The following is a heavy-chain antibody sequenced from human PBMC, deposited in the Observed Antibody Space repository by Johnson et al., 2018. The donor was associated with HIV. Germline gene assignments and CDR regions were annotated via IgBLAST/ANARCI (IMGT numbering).Heavy chain of an antibody. CDR2: IRYDGGNK. V-gene: IGHV3-30*02. Sequence: VQLVESGGGVVQPGGSLRLPCVASGFTLSNYGMHWVRQAPGKGLEWVAFIRYDGGNKYYSDSVKGRFTISRDNSKNTLYLQMNSLRPEYTAVYYCARCVVGVLSNALYIWGQGTMVSVSS. J-gene: IGHJ3*02. D-gene: IGHD2-21*01. CDR1: GFTLSNYG. CDR3: ARCVVGVLSNALYI.